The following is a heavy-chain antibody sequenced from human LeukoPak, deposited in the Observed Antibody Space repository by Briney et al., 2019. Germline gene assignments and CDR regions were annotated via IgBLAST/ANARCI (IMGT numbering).Heavy chain of an antibody. J-gene: IGHJ4*02. CDR3: ARGVGGDRDY. V-gene: IGHV3-74*01. CDR2: INPDGSST. CDR1: GSTFSSSW. Sequence: PGGSLRLSCAASGSTFSSSWMHWVRQAPGKGLVLVSRINPDGSSTSHADSVKGRFTISRDNAKNTVYLQMNSLRAEDTAVYYCARGVGGDRDYWGQGTLVTVSS. D-gene: IGHD2-21*02.